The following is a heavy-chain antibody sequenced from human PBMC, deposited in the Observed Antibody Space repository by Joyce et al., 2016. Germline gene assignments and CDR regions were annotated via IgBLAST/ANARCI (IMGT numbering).Heavy chain of an antibody. D-gene: IGHD3-16*01. CDR1: GFRFSEYS. CDR2: ISFGGSSI. V-gene: IGHV3-48*02. J-gene: IGHJ5*02. CDR3: TRAGSRVLWFDL. Sequence: QLVEYGGDLVQPGGSLRLSCAASGFRFSEYSMNWVRQAPGKGLEWVSFISFGGSSIHYADSVKGRFTISRDNANDSLYLQMNSLRDEDTAVYYCTRAGSRVLWFDLWGQGALVSVSS.